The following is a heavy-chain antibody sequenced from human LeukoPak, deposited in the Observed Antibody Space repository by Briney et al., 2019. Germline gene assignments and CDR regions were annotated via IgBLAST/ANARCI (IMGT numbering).Heavy chain of an antibody. Sequence: SETLSLTCTVSGGSISSGSYYWSWIRQPAGKGLEWIGRIYTSGSTNYNPSLKSRVTISVDTSKNQFSLKLSSVTAADTAVYYCARAQVVVVTGFDAFHIWGQGTMVTVSS. V-gene: IGHV4-61*02. CDR3: ARAQVVVVTGFDAFHI. CDR2: IYTSGST. D-gene: IGHD2-21*02. CDR1: GGSISSGSYY. J-gene: IGHJ3*02.